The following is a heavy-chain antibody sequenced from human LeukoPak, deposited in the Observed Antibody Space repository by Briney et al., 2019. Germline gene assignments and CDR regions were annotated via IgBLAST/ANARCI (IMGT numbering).Heavy chain of an antibody. CDR3: AKDFHSGEWLVPGYFQH. J-gene: IGHJ1*01. CDR1: GFTFSSYA. Sequence: GGSLRLSCAASGFTFSSYAMSWVRQAPGKGLEWVSAISGSGGSTYYADSVKGRFTISRDNSKNTLYLQMNSLRAEDTAVYYCAKDFHSGEWLVPGYFQHWGQGTLVTVSS. CDR2: ISGSGGST. D-gene: IGHD6-19*01. V-gene: IGHV3-23*01.